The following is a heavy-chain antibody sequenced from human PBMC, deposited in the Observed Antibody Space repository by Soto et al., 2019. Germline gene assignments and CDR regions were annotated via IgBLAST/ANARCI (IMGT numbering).Heavy chain of an antibody. CDR2: INGSGFKK. D-gene: IGHD2-2*01. Sequence: PGGSLRLASAASGFIFENFGMSCVRQAPGKGLEWISSINGSGFKKYYADSVKGRFTISRDNSKNMVYLEMNSLRPEDTAVYYCASWLQWEHGFDIWGLGTMVTVSS. CDR3: ASWLQWEHGFDI. CDR1: GFIFENFG. V-gene: IGHV3-23*01. J-gene: IGHJ3*02.